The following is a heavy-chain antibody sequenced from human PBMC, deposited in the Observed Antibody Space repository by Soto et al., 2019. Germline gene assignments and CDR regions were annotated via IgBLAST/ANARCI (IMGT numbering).Heavy chain of an antibody. V-gene: IGHV1-46*01. CDR2: INPRSGTT. CDR3: ARDSMDIAATGDALDM. Sequence: QVHLVQSGAEVKKPGASVKVSCEASGYIFTDYFMHWVRQAPGQGLEWMGIINPRSGTTDYSQKFQGRVTMTSDAFRRTVYVELRSLRSEDTAVYYCARDSMDIAATGDALDMWGHGTMVTVPS. J-gene: IGHJ3*02. CDR1: GYIFTDYF. D-gene: IGHD5-12*01.